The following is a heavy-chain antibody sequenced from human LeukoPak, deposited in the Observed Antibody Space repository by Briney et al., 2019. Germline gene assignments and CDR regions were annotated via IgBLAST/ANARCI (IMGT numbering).Heavy chain of an antibody. Sequence: GESLKISCKASGYTFTTYWIGWVRQMPGKGLEWMGIIYPGDSDTSYSPSFQGQVTISVDNSIRTAYLQWSSLKASDTAMYYCATHEGSILHNWGQGTLVTVSS. CDR1: GYTFTTYW. D-gene: IGHD2-21*01. V-gene: IGHV5-51*01. CDR2: IYPGDSDT. CDR3: ATHEGSILHN. J-gene: IGHJ4*02.